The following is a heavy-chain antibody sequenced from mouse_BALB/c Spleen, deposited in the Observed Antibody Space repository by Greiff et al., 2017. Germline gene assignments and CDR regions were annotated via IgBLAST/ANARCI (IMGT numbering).Heavy chain of an antibody. J-gene: IGHJ2*01. V-gene: IGHV5-4*02. CDR2: ISDGGSYT. D-gene: IGHD1-2*01. CDR3: ARGSTAYFDY. CDR1: GFTFSDYY. Sequence: EVKVEESGGGLVKPGGSLKLSCAASGFTFSDYYMYWVRQTPEKRLEWVATISDGGSYTYYPDSVKGRFTISRDNAKNNLYLQMSSLKSEDTAMYYCARGSTAYFDYWGQGTTLTVSS.